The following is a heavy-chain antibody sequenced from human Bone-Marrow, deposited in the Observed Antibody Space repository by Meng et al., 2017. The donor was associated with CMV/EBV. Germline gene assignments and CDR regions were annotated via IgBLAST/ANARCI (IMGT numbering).Heavy chain of an antibody. CDR1: GFIFSDHY. CDR3: AREIKSGYVSLGPSY. Sequence: GESLKISCACSGFIFSDHYNDWVRQAPGNRLELVAFMRFDESNKHYADSVQGRFTISRDISKNTLSLQMSSLKAEDTALYYCAREIKSGYVSLGPSYCGQGTLVTVSS. CDR2: MRFDESNK. J-gene: IGHJ4*02. V-gene: IGHV3-30*02. D-gene: IGHD3-16*01.